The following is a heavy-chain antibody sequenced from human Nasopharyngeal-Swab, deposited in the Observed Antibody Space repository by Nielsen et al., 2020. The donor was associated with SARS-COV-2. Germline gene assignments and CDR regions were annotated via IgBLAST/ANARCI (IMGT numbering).Heavy chain of an antibody. CDR3: ARGWGMVRRAIASFVFDA. CDR1: GGSMDSGRRF. V-gene: IGHV4-31*03. J-gene: IGHJ4*02. CDR2: IYFNGNT. D-gene: IGHD3-10*01. Sequence: SETLSLTCTVSGGSMDSGRRFWIWIRQHPGKGLAWIGYIYFNGNTYYNPSLKSRLTMSLDASKNQFSLKLRSVTAADTAVYYCARGWGMVRRAIASFVFDAWGQGALVTVSS.